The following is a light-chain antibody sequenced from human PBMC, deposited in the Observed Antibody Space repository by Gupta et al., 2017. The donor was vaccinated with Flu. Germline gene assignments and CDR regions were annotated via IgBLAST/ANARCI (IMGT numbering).Light chain of an antibody. CDR1: QSLLHSNGYNY. CDR3: MQALQTPRSQYS. Sequence: DIVMTQSPLSLPVTPGEPASISCRSSQSLLHSNGYNYLDWYLQKPGQSPQLLIYLGSNRASGVPDRFSGSGSGTDFTLKISRVEAEDVGVYYCMQALQTPRSQYSFGQGTKLEIK. CDR2: LGS. J-gene: IGKJ2*03. V-gene: IGKV2-28*01.